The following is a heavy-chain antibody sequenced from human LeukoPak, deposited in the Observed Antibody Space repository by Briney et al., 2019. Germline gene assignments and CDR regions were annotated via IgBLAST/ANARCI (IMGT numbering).Heavy chain of an antibody. D-gene: IGHD3-9*01. J-gene: IGHJ4*02. CDR3: AKEPHMLTGYYTDYFDY. Sequence: GGSLRLSCAASGFTFTSSAMSWVRQAPGKGLEWVLAISGSGHSTDYADSGKGRLTVSRDNSKNTLYLQMNSLRAEDTAVYFCAKEPHMLTGYYTDYFDYWGQGTLVTVSS. V-gene: IGHV3-23*01. CDR1: GFTFTSSA. CDR2: ISGSGHST.